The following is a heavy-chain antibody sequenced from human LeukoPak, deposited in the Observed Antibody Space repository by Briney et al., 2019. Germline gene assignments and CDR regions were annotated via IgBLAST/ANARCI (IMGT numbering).Heavy chain of an antibody. D-gene: IGHD1-1*01. J-gene: IGHJ4*02. CDR1: GYTFTGYY. CDR3: AREGVDWNHSVYYFDY. Sequence: GVSVKVSCKASGYTFTGYYMHWVRQAPGQGLEWMGWINPNSGGTNYAQKFQGRVTMTRDTSISTAYMELSRLRSDDTAVYYCAREGVDWNHSVYYFDYWGQGTLVTVSS. CDR2: INPNSGGT. V-gene: IGHV1-2*02.